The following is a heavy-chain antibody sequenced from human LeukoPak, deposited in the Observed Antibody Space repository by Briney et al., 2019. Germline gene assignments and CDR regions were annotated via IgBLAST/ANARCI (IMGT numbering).Heavy chain of an antibody. J-gene: IGHJ4*02. CDR2: INGSGANT. CDR1: GFTFSTYS. D-gene: IGHD6-13*01. CDR3: AKYPASGGYFDY. Sequence: GGSLRLSCAASGFTFSTYSMSWVRLAPGKGLEWVSGINGSGANTYYADSVKGRFTISRDNSKNTLYLQMNSLRAEDTAVFYCAKYPASGGYFDYWGQGTLVTVSS. V-gene: IGHV3-23*01.